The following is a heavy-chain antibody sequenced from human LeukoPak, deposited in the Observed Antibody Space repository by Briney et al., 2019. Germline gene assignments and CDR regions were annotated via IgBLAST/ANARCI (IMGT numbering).Heavy chain of an antibody. J-gene: IGHJ6*03. D-gene: IGHD6-13*01. CDR1: GYSISSGYY. V-gene: IGHV4-38-2*01. Sequence: SETLSLTCVVSGYSISSGYYWGWFRQPPGKGLEWIACIYHSGSTYYNPSLKSRVTMSVDTSKNQFSLRLTSLTAADTAVYYCARQGGSSSPYYFYYMDVWGKGTTVTVSS. CDR2: IYHSGST. CDR3: ARQGGSSSPYYFYYMDV.